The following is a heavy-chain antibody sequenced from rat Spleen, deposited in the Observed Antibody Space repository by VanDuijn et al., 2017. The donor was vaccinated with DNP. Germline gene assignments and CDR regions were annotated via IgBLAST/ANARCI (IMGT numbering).Heavy chain of an antibody. CDR2: ISYDGGTT. CDR3: ARRSENYGYTYD. CDR1: GFTFSDYF. Sequence: EVQLAESGGGLVRPGRSLKLSCAASGFTFSDYFMAWVRQAPTKGLEWVASISYDGGTTFYRDSVKGRFTISRDNAKSSLYLQMDSLRSEDTATYYCARRSENYGYTYDWGQGVMVTVSS. J-gene: IGHJ2*01. V-gene: IGHV5-20*01. D-gene: IGHD1-9*01.